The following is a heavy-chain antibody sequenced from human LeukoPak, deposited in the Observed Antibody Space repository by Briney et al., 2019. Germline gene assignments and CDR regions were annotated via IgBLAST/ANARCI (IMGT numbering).Heavy chain of an antibody. CDR3: ARVQYDYVWGSYLHY. CDR1: GYTFTSSY. V-gene: IGHV1-46*01. Sequence: AASVKVSCKASGYTFTSSYIHWVRQAPGQGLEWMGRINPSGGSTNYAQKFQGRVTMTRDTSTSTVYLELSRLRSDDTAVYYCARVQYDYVWGSYLHYWGQGTLVTVSS. J-gene: IGHJ4*02. CDR2: INPSGGST. D-gene: IGHD3-16*02.